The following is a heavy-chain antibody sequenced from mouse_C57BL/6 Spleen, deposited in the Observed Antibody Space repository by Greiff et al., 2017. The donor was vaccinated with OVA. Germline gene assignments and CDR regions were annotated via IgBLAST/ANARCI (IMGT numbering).Heavy chain of an antibody. CDR1: GYTFTSYW. CDR3: ARGPYWFFDV. J-gene: IGHJ1*03. Sequence: QVQLQQPGAELVRPGSSVKLSCKASGYTFTSYWMHWVKQRPIQGLEWIGNIDPSDSVTHYNQKFKDKATLTVDKSSSTAYMQLSSVTSEDSAVYYCARGPYWFFDVWGTGTAVTVSS. V-gene: IGHV1-52*01. CDR2: IDPSDSVT.